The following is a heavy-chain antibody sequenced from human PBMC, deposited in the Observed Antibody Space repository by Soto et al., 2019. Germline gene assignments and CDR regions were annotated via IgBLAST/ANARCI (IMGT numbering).Heavy chain of an antibody. V-gene: IGHV4-59*01. J-gene: IGHJ2*01. D-gene: IGHD6-13*01. CDR3: APHIAAPGTGYFDL. Sequence: QVQLQESGPGLVKPSETLSLTCTVSGGSISSYYWNWIRQPPGKGLEWIGYIYYSGSTNYNPSLKRRVTVSVDTSKNPFSLKLSSVTAADTAVYYCAPHIAAPGTGYFDLWGRGTLVTVSS. CDR1: GGSISSYY. CDR2: IYYSGST.